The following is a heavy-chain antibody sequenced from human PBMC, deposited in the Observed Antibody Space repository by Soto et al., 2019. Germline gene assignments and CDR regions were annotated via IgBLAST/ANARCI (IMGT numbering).Heavy chain of an antibody. J-gene: IGHJ4*02. CDR1: GYTFTHYG. CDR3: ARGSSGLSY. CDR2: INPDNSHT. V-gene: IGHV1-18*04. Sequence: ASVKVSCKASGYTFTHYGISWWRQAPGQGPEWMGWINPDNSHTKFEQRFQGRVTMTTDTSTTTAYMGLRLLTSDDTAVYYCARGSSGLSYWGQGTLVTVSS.